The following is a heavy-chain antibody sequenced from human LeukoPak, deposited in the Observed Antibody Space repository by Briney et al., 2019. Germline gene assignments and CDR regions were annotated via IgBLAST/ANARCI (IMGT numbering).Heavy chain of an antibody. J-gene: IGHJ5*01. CDR3: AHRSPGYCTNDVCYSGWFDS. D-gene: IGHD2-8*01. CDR1: GFSLSTSGVG. V-gene: IGHV2-5*02. CDR2: IYWDDDK. Sequence: SGPTLVNPPQTLTLTCTFSGFSLSTSGVGVGWIRQPPGKALEWLALIYWDDDKHYSPSLKSRLTITMDTSKNQVVLTMTNMDPVDKATYYCAHRSPGYCTNDVCYSGWFDSWGQGSLVTVSS.